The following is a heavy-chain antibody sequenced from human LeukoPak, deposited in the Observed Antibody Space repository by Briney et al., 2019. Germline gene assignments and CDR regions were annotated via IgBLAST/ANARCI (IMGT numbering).Heavy chain of an antibody. CDR2: ISYDGSNK. V-gene: IGHV3-30-3*01. Sequence: GGSLRLSCAASGFTFSSYAMHWVRQAPGKGLEWVAVISYDGSNKYYADSVKGRFTISRDNSKNTLYLQMNSLRAEDTAVYYCARDLGGYXDYPDYWGQGTLVTVSS. J-gene: IGHJ4*02. CDR1: GFTFSSYA. CDR3: ARDLGGYXDYPDY. D-gene: IGHD1-26*01.